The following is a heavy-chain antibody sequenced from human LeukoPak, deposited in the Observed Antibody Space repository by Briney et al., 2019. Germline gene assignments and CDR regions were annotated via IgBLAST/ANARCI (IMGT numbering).Heavy chain of an antibody. V-gene: IGHV5-51*01. Sequence: GESLKISCKGSGYSFTSYWIGWVRQMPGKGLEWMGIIYPGDSDTRYSPSFQGQVTISADKSISTAYLQWSSLKASDTAMYYFARMNYYDSSGFLHFDYWGQGTLVTVSS. D-gene: IGHD3-22*01. CDR3: ARMNYYDSSGFLHFDY. CDR2: IYPGDSDT. J-gene: IGHJ4*02. CDR1: GYSFTSYW.